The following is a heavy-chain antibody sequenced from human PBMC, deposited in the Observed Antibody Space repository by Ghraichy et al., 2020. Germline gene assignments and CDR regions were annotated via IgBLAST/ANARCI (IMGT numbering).Heavy chain of an antibody. J-gene: IGHJ6*02. CDR2: INSDGSST. CDR1: GFTFSSYW. V-gene: IGHV3-74*01. D-gene: IGHD3-22*01. CDR3: ARDFGYYYDSSGYYSYYGMDV. Sequence: GGSLRLSCAASGFTFSSYWMHWVRQAPGKGLVWVSRINSDGSSTRYADSVKGRFTISRDNAKNTLYLPMNSLRAEETAVYYCARDFGYYYDSSGYYSYYGMDVWGQGTTVTVSS.